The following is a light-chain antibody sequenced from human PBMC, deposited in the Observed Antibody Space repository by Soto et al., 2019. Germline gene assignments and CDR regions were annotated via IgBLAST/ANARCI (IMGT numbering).Light chain of an antibody. Sequence: QPVLTQSSSASASLGSSVKLTCTLSSGHSSYIIAWHQQQPGKAPRYLMKLEGSGSYNKGSGVPDRFSGSSSGADRYLTISNLQSEDEADYYCETWDSNTPYVFGPGTKVTVL. CDR3: ETWDSNTPYV. J-gene: IGLJ1*01. CDR1: SGHSSYI. V-gene: IGLV4-60*03. CDR2: LEGSGSY.